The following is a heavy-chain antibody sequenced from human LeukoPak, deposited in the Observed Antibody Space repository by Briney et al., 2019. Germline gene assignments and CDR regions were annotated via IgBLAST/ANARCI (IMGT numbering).Heavy chain of an antibody. CDR2: IRYDGSNK. CDR3: AREGGSIVGATGRPHASYFDY. Sequence: GGSLRLSCEASGFTFNNFGMHWVRQAPGKGLEWVAFIRYDGSNKYYADSVKGRFTISRDNSKNTLYLQMNSLRAEDTAVYYCAREGGSIVGATGRPHASYFDYWGQGTLVTVSS. CDR1: GFTFNNFG. J-gene: IGHJ4*02. V-gene: IGHV3-30*02. D-gene: IGHD1-26*01.